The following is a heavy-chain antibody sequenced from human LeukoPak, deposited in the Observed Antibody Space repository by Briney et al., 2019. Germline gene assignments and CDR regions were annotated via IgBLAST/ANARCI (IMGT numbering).Heavy chain of an antibody. D-gene: IGHD5-18*01. V-gene: IGHV3-23*01. CDR2: ISGSGGST. CDR3: AKAFGYSYGNDAFDI. Sequence: PGGSLRLSCAASGFTFSSYGMSWVRQAPGKGLEWVSAISGSGGSTYYADSVKGRFTISRDNSKNTLYLQMNSLRAEDTAVYYCAKAFGYSYGNDAFDIWGQGTMVTVSS. CDR1: GFTFSSYG. J-gene: IGHJ3*02.